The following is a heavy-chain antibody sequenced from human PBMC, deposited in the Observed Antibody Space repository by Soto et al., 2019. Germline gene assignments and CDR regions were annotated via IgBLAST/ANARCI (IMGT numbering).Heavy chain of an antibody. CDR1: GGSISSGGYY. CDR3: ARDRECSGGTCYNYFDY. Sequence: SETLSLTCTVSGGSISSGGYYWSWIRQHPGKGLEWIGYIYYSGSTYYNPSLKSRVTISVDTSKNQFSLKLSSVTAADTAVYYCARDRECSGGTCYNYFDYWSQGTLVTVSS. D-gene: IGHD2-15*01. CDR2: IYYSGST. J-gene: IGHJ4*02. V-gene: IGHV4-31*03.